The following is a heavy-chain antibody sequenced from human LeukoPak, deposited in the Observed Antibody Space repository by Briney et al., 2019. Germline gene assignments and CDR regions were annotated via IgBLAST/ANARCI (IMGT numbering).Heavy chain of an antibody. V-gene: IGHV3-20*04. J-gene: IGHJ3*02. D-gene: IGHD3-3*02. CDR1: GFTFDDYG. Sequence: GGSLRLSCAASGFTFDDYGMSWGRQAPGKGLGWVSGINWNGGSTGYADSVKGRFTIPRDNAKSSLYLQMNSLRAEDTAVYYCARVGINAFDIWGQGTMVTVSS. CDR2: INWNGGST. CDR3: ARVGINAFDI.